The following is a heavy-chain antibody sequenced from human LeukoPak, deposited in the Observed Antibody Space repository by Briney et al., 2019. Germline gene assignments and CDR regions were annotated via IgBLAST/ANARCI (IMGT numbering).Heavy chain of an antibody. CDR3: ARAPWELPEFDY. D-gene: IGHD1-26*01. V-gene: IGHV1-46*01. CDR1: GYTFTSYY. J-gene: IGHJ4*02. Sequence: ASVKVSCTASGYTFTSYYMHWVRQAPGQGLEWMGIINPSGGSTSYAQKFQGRVTMTRDTSTSTVYMELSSLRSEDTAVYYCARAPWELPEFDYWGQGTLVTVSS. CDR2: INPSGGST.